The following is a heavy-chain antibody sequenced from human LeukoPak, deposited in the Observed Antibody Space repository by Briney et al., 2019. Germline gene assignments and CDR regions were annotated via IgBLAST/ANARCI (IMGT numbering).Heavy chain of an antibody. Sequence: GGSLRLSCAGSGFTFKSYAMSWVRQAPGKGLEWVSGITGSGSTSFYADSVKVRFTISRVNFKNTLYLQMNSLRAEDTAIYYCAKSGAGYNQPGTYFDYWGQGTLVTVSS. CDR2: ITGSGSTS. CDR1: GFTFKSYA. CDR3: AKSGAGYNQPGTYFDY. V-gene: IGHV3-23*01. D-gene: IGHD5-24*01. J-gene: IGHJ4*02.